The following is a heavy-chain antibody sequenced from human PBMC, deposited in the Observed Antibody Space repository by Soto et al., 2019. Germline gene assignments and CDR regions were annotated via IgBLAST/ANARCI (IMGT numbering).Heavy chain of an antibody. Sequence: VQLLESGGGLVKPGGSLSFSCVGSGFTFSNYSMNWVRQTPGKGLEWVSAISSRRRTLFFADSVKGRFTISRDNAKKGLSMQMNSLRAEDTAVYYCARGAAHLLVRMTPWGQGTLVTVSS. D-gene: IGHD6-13*01. CDR1: GFTFSNYS. CDR2: ISSRRRTL. CDR3: ARGAAHLLVRMTP. J-gene: IGHJ5*02. V-gene: IGHV3-21*01.